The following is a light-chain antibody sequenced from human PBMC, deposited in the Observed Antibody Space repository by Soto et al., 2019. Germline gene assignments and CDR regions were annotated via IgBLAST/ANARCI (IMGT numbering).Light chain of an antibody. J-gene: IGLJ1*01. Sequence: QSVLTQPPSASGSPGQSVTISCTGTSSDVGGYNFVSWYQQHPGRAPKLIIYEVSKRPSGVPDRFSGSKSGNTASLTVSRLQAEDEADYSCNSYVDTNKFVFGTGTKVTV. CDR2: EVS. V-gene: IGLV2-8*01. CDR3: NSYVDTNKFV. CDR1: SSDVGGYNF.